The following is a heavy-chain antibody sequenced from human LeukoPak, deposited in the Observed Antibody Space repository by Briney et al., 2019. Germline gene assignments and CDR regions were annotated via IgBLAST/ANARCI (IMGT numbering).Heavy chain of an antibody. V-gene: IGHV3-48*01. CDR1: GFTFSSYS. J-gene: IGHJ4*02. CDR3: ARVRFSGSYHFDY. Sequence: GGSLRLSCAASGFTFSSYSMNWVRQAPGKGLEWVSYISSSSSTIYYADSVKGRFTISRDNSKNTLYLQMNSLRAEDTAVYYCARVRFSGSYHFDYWGQGTLVTVSS. CDR2: ISSSSSTI. D-gene: IGHD1-26*01.